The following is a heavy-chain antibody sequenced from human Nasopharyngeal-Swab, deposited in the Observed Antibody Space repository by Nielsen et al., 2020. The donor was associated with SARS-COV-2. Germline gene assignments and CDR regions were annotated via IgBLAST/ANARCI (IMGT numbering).Heavy chain of an antibody. V-gene: IGHV4-38-2*02. D-gene: IGHD2-8*01. Sequence: WIRQPPGKGLEWIGSIYHSGCTYYNPSLKSRVTISVDTSKNQFSLKLSSVTAADTAVYYCARVLYNYYYYYYMDVWGKGTTVTVSS. CDR3: ARVLYNYYYYYYMDV. CDR2: IYHSGCT. J-gene: IGHJ6*03.